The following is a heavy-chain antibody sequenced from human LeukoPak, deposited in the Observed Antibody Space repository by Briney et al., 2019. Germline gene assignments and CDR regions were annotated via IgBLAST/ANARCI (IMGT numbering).Heavy chain of an antibody. CDR3: AKDYDSSGCYPGRFDP. V-gene: IGHV3-30*02. CDR1: GLTFRSYG. CDR2: IRYDGSNK. D-gene: IGHD3-22*01. Sequence: GGSVRLSCPASGLTFRSYGMHWVRQAAGKGLAWVAFIRYDGSNKYYADSVKGRFTISRDNSKNTLYLQMNSLRAEDTAVYYCAKDYDSSGCYPGRFDPWGQGTLVTVSS. J-gene: IGHJ5*02.